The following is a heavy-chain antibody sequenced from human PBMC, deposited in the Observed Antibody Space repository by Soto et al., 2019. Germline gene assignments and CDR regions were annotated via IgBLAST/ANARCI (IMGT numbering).Heavy chain of an antibody. CDR1: GFTFSSYG. V-gene: IGHV3-33*01. D-gene: IGHD2-8*02. J-gene: IGHJ6*02. CDR3: ARVGLVVGVLYYYGMDV. CDR2: IWYDGSNK. Sequence: QVQLVESGGGVVQPGRSLRLSCAASGFTFSSYGMHWVRQAPGKGLEWVAVIWYDGSNKYYADSVKGRFTISRDNSLNTXYVQMNSLRAEDTAVYYCARVGLVVGVLYYYGMDVWGHGTTVTVSS.